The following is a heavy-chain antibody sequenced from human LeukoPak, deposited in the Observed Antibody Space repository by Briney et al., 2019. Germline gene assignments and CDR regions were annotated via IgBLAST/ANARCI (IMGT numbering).Heavy chain of an antibody. CDR3: AILLGATTNFDY. CDR2: INPNSGDT. V-gene: IGHV1-2*02. CDR1: GYTFTGYY. J-gene: IGHJ4*02. Sequence: ASVKVSCKASGYTFTGYYIHWVRQAPGQGLEWMAWINPNSGDTDCAQKFQGRVSMTRDTSISTAYMDLSRLTSDDTAVYYCAILLGATTNFDYWGQGTLVIVSS. D-gene: IGHD1-26*01.